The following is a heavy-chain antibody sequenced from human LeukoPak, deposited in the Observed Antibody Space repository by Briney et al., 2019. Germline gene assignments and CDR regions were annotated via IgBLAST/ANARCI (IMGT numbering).Heavy chain of an antibody. V-gene: IGHV3-53*01. CDR3: AKAKWLVGEEFDY. CDR2: IYSDGNT. Sequence: PGGSLRLSCAVSGFTVSSIYMSWVRQAPGKGLEWVSFIYSDGNTYYGDSVKGRFTLSRDSSRNTLYLQMNSLTVDDTAVYYCAKAKWLVGEEFDYWGQGTLVTVSS. D-gene: IGHD6-19*01. J-gene: IGHJ4*02. CDR1: GFTVSSIY.